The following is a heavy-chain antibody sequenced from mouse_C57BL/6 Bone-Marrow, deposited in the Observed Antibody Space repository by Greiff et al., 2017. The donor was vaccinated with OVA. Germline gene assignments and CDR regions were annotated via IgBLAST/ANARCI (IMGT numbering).Heavy chain of an antibody. Sequence: QVQLQQPGAELVMPGASVKLSCKASGYTFTSYWMHWVKQRPGPGLEWIGEIDPSDSYTNYNQKFKGKSTLTVDKSSSTAYMQLSSLTSEDSAVYYWARWAIRWYFDYWGQGTTLTVSS. CDR2: IDPSDSYT. J-gene: IGHJ2*01. CDR1: GYTFTSYW. CDR3: ARWAIRWYFDY. D-gene: IGHD3-1*01. V-gene: IGHV1-69*01.